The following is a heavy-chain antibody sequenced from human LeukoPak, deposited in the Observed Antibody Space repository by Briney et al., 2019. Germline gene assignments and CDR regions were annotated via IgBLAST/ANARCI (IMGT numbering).Heavy chain of an antibody. D-gene: IGHD6-6*01. V-gene: IGHV4-38-2*02. CDR1: GYSISSGYY. CDR3: ARHREYSSRGFWFDP. CDR2: IYHSGST. Sequence: SETLSLTCTVSGYSISSGYYWGWIRQPPGKGLEWIGSIYHSGSTYYNPSLKSRVTISVDTSKNQFSLKLSSVTAADTAVYYCARHREYSSRGFWFDPWGQGTLVTVSS. J-gene: IGHJ5*02.